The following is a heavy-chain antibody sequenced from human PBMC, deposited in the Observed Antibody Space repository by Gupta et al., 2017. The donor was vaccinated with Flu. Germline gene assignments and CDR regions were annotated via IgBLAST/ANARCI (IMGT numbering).Heavy chain of an antibody. CDR1: GDTFHNSI. J-gene: IGHJ6*02. CDR2: FIPIFGAA. V-gene: IGHV1-69*01. D-gene: IGHD1-1*01. Sequence: QVQLVQSGAEVKKPGSSVKVSCKASGDTFHNSIITWVRQAPGQGLEWMGGFIPIFGAAHYAQKFQGRVTITADESTTTAYFELSGLRFEDTGIFYCGRHQLHRNWRISYGMDAWGQGTTVTVSS. CDR3: GRHQLHRNWRISYGMDA.